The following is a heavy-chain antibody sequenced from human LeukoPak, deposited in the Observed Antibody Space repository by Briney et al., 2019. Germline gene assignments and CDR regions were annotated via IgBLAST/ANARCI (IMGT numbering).Heavy chain of an antibody. J-gene: IGHJ4*02. V-gene: IGHV1-2*02. Sequence: ASVKVSCKASGYTFTGYCIHWERQAPGQGLEWMGWINPKRGGANYAQKFQGRVTMTRDTSINTAYMELSSLRYDDTALYYCARSPIAVLPAAIMSLRAPSDYWGQGTLVTVSS. CDR2: INPKRGGA. CDR3: ARSPIAVLPAAIMSLRAPSDY. CDR1: GYTFTGYC. D-gene: IGHD2-2*02.